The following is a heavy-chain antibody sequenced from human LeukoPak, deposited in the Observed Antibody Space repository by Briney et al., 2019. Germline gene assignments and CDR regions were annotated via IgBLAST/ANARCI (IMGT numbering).Heavy chain of an antibody. CDR1: GFTFSSYG. Sequence: GRSLRLSCAASGFTFSSYGMHWVRQAPGKGLEWVAVIWYDGSNKYYADSVKGRFTISRDNSKNTLYLQMNSLRAEDTAVYYCARIATVTTWGFFDYWGQGTLVTVSS. CDR2: IWYDGSNK. V-gene: IGHV3-33*01. CDR3: ARIATVTTWGFFDY. J-gene: IGHJ4*02. D-gene: IGHD4-17*01.